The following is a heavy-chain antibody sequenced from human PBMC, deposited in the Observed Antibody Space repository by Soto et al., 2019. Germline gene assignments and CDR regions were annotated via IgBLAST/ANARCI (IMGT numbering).Heavy chain of an antibody. V-gene: IGHV4-59*01. CDR2: IYYSGGT. Sequence: NPSETLSLTCTVSGGSISGYYWIWIRQPPGKGLEWIGYIYYSGGTKYNTSLKSRVTISVDTSKNQFSLRLSSVTAADTAVYYCARDLGSGYDLAMDVWGQGTTVTVSS. D-gene: IGHD5-12*01. CDR1: GGSISGYY. J-gene: IGHJ6*02. CDR3: ARDLGSGYDLAMDV.